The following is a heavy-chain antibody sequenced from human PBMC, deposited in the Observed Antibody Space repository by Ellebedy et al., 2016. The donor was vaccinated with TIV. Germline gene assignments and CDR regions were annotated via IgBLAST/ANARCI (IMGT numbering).Heavy chain of an antibody. CDR1: GGSINSYY. J-gene: IGHJ6*03. CDR3: ARGGGYEKTHQHYFSSMDV. Sequence: SETLSLTXTASGGSINSYYWSWIRQPAGKGLEWIGRIYTSGHTDYIASLKSRVSMSIDTSKNQFSLKLTSVSAADTAVYFCARGGGYEKTHQHYFSSMDVWGKGITVTVSS. V-gene: IGHV4-4*07. CDR2: IYTSGHT. D-gene: IGHD5-12*01.